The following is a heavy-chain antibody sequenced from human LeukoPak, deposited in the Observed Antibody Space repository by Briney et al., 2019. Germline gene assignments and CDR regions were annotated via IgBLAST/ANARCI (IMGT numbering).Heavy chain of an antibody. Sequence: PSETLSLTCAVSGDSFSSHYWTWLRQPPGKGLEWIVYISYIGSTNYNPSLKSRVTISIDTSKNQFSLKLSSVTAADTAVYYCARDLVTVTKGFDIWGQGTMVSVSS. D-gene: IGHD4-17*01. V-gene: IGHV4-59*11. CDR1: GDSFSSHY. CDR2: ISYIGST. J-gene: IGHJ3*02. CDR3: ARDLVTVTKGFDI.